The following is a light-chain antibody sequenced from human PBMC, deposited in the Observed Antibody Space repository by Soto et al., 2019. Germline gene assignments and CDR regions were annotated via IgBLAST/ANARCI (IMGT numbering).Light chain of an antibody. CDR3: QSYNDWPFA. CDR2: GVS. V-gene: IGKV3-15*01. Sequence: EIVMTQSPATLSVSPGERVTLSCRASESLCGFLAWYQQKPGQAPRLLIYGVSTKATGVPARFSGSGSATDFTLTISSLQSDDSAVYYCQSYNDWPFAFGQGTKLEI. J-gene: IGKJ2*01. CDR1: ESLCGF.